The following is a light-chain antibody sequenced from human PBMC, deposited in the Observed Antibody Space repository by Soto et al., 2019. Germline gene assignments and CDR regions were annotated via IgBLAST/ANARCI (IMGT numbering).Light chain of an antibody. CDR3: QQYDSSPKT. Sequence: EIVLTQSPGTLSLSPGERATLSCRASQSVSSSYLAWYQQKPGQAPRLLTYGASTRATGIPARFSGSGSGTEFTLTISRLEPEDFAVYYCQQYDSSPKTFGQGTKVDIK. J-gene: IGKJ1*01. CDR1: QSVSSSY. V-gene: IGKV3-20*01. CDR2: GAS.